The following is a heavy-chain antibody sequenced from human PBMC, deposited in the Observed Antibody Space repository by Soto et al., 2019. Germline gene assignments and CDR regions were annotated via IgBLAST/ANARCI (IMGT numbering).Heavy chain of an antibody. CDR2: IYYSGTT. Sequence: QVQLQESGPGLVKPSQTLSLTCTVSGGSINSRGFYWTWIRQHPVKGLEWIGYIYYSGTTYYNPSLKSRVTISPDTSKNQFSLKLDSVTAADTAVYYCARAYSSWYWDFWGQGTLVTVSS. CDR3: ARAYSSWYWDF. D-gene: IGHD6-13*01. V-gene: IGHV4-31*03. J-gene: IGHJ4*02. CDR1: GGSINSRGFY.